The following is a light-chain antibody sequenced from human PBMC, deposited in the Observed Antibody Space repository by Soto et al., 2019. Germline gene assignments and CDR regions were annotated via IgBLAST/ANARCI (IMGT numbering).Light chain of an antibody. CDR3: CSYAPISTVV. V-gene: IGLV2-23*01. J-gene: IGLJ3*02. Sequence: QSVLTQPASVSGSPGQSITISCTGTSSDVGSYNLVSWYQQHPGKAPKLMIYEDNKRPSGVSNRFSGSKSGNTASLTISGLQAEDEAHYYFCSYAPISTVVFGGGTKLTVL. CDR1: SSDVGSYNL. CDR2: EDN.